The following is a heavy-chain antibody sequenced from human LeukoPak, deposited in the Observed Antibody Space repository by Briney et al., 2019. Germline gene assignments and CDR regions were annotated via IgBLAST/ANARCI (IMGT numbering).Heavy chain of an antibody. CDR1: GFTFSSYA. Sequence: GGSLRLSCAASGFTFSSYAMSWVRQAPGKGLEGVAFIRYDGSNKYYADSVKGRFTISRDNSKNTLYLQMNSLRAEDTAVYYCARGGTTVTYGYYYYYMDVWGKGTTVTVSS. CDR2: IRYDGSNK. J-gene: IGHJ6*03. V-gene: IGHV3-30*02. D-gene: IGHD4-17*01. CDR3: ARGGTTVTYGYYYYYMDV.